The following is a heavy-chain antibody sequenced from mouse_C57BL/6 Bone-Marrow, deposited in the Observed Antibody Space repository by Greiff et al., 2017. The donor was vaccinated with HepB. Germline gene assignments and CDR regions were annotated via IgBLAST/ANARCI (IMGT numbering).Heavy chain of an antibody. J-gene: IGHJ4*01. CDR3: AGNRYGYYAMDD. CDR1: GFPITSGYY. CDR2: ITHSGET. V-gene: IGHV12-3*01. Sequence: VQRVESGPGLVKPSQSLFLTCSITGFPITSGYYWIWIRQSPGKPLEWMGYITHSGETFYNPSLQSPISITRETSKNQFFLQLNSVTTEDTALYYCAGNRYGYYAMDDWGQGTSVTVSS. D-gene: IGHD1-1*02.